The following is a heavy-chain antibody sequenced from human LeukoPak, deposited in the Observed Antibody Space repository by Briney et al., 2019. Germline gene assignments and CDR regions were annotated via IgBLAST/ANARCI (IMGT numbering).Heavy chain of an antibody. D-gene: IGHD1-1*01. CDR3: ARDFAAERNYYYYMDV. CDR2: IYYSGST. V-gene: IGHV4-59*12. CDR1: GGSISSYY. Sequence: SETLSLTCTVSGGSISSYYWSWIRQPPGKGLEWIGYIYYSGSTNYNPSLKSRVTISVDTSKNQFSLKMSSVTAADTAVYFCARDFAAERNYYYYMDVWGKGTTVTVSS. J-gene: IGHJ6*03.